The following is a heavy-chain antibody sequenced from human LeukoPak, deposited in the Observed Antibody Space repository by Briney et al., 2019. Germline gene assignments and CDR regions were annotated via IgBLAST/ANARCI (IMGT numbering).Heavy chain of an antibody. Sequence: ASVKVSCKVSEYTPTEFFMPWVRQAPGKGLEWRGGFDPEDGETIYAQKFQGRVTMTEDTSTDTAYMELSSLRSEDTAVYYCATEIGGYSYGSDAFDIWGQGTMVTVSS. V-gene: IGHV1-24*01. CDR3: ATEIGGYSYGSDAFDI. D-gene: IGHD5-18*01. CDR1: EYTPTEFF. J-gene: IGHJ3*02. CDR2: FDPEDGET.